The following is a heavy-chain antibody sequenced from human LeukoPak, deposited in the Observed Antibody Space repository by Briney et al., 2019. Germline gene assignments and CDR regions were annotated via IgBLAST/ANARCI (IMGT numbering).Heavy chain of an antibody. V-gene: IGHV3-64D*09. D-gene: IGHD3-22*01. CDR1: GFTFSTYT. J-gene: IGHJ4*02. CDR2: ISSNGGST. Sequence: GGSLRLSCAASGFTFSTYTMNWVRQAPGKGLEYVSGISSNGGSTNYADSVKGRFTISRDNSKNTLYLQMSSLRAEDTAVYYCVSTYHYDSSGYYPFDYWGQGTLVTVSS. CDR3: VSTYHYDSSGYYPFDY.